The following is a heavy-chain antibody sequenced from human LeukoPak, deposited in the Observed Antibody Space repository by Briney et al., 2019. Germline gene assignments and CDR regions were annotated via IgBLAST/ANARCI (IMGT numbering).Heavy chain of an antibody. V-gene: IGHV4-34*01. D-gene: IGHD2-15*01. J-gene: IGHJ5*02. CDR3: ARGRIPVSSLLPYNWFDP. CDR1: GGSFSGHY. CDR2: INHSGST. Sequence: SETLSLTCAVYGGSFSGHYWSWIRQPPGKGLEWIGEINHSGSTNYNPSLKSRVTISVDTSKNQFSLKLSSVTAADTAVYYCARGRIPVSSLLPYNWFDPWGQGTLVTVSS.